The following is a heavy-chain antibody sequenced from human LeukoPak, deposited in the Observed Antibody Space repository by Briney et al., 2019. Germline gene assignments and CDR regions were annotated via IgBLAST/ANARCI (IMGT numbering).Heavy chain of an antibody. J-gene: IGHJ3*02. V-gene: IGHV4-34*01. CDR2: INHSGST. CDR1: GGSFSGYY. D-gene: IGHD2-2*02. CDR3: ATYCSSTSCYRDAFDI. Sequence: PSETLSLTCAVYGGSFSGYYWSWIRQPPGKGLEWIGEINHSGSTNYNPSLKSRVTISVDTSKNQFSLKLSSVTAADTAVYYCATYCSSTSCYRDAFDIWGQGTMVTVSS.